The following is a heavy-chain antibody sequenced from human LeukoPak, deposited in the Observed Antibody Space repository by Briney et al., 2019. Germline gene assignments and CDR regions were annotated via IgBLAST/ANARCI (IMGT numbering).Heavy chain of an antibody. Sequence: GGSLRLSCAASGFTFSDYYMSWTRQAPGKGLEWVSYITGSGTTKYYADSVKGRFTISRDNTKNSPYLQMNNLRVEDTAVYYCARDSNGCPGCVWGQGTLATVSS. V-gene: IGHV3-11*01. CDR3: ARDSNGCPGCV. CDR1: GFTFSDYY. D-gene: IGHD6-19*01. CDR2: ITGSGTTK. J-gene: IGHJ4*02.